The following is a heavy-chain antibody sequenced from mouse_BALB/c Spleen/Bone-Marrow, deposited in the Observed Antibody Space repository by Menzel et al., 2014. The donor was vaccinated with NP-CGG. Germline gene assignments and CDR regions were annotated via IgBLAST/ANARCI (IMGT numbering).Heavy chain of an antibody. J-gene: IGHJ1*01. V-gene: IGHV5-17*02. CDR2: ISSGSSTI. CDR3: ARWGGYFDV. CDR1: GFTFGSFG. Sequence: EVQVVESGGGLVQPGGSRKLSCAASGFTFGSFGMHWVRRAPEKGLEWVAYISSGSSTIYYADAVKGRFTISRDNPKNTLFLQMTSLRSEDTAMYYCARWGGYFDVWGAGTTVTVSS.